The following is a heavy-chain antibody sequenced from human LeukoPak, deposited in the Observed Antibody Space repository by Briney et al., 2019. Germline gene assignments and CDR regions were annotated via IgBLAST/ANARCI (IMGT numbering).Heavy chain of an antibody. V-gene: IGHV3-23*01. CDR2: ISGSGGST. CDR1: GFTFSSYA. Sequence: PGGSLGLSCAASGFTFSSYAMSWVRQAPGKGLEWVSAISGSGGSTYYADSVKGRFTISRDNSKNTLYLQMNSLRAEDTAVYYCAKSGRGNPDVWWFDPWGQGTLVTVSS. J-gene: IGHJ5*02. D-gene: IGHD4-23*01. CDR3: AKSGRGNPDVWWFDP.